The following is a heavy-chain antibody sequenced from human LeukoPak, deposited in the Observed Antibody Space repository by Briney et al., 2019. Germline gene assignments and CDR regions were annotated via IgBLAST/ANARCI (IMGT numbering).Heavy chain of an antibody. CDR2: INPNSGGT. CDR3: ARGGCRGGSSVQGKRFDY. CDR1: GYTFTGYY. J-gene: IGHJ4*02. V-gene: IGHV1-2*02. Sequence: ASVKVSCKASGYTFTGYYMHWVRQAPGQGLEWMGWINPNSGGTNYAQKFQGRVTMTRDTSISTAYMELSRLSSDDTAVYYFARGGCRGGSSVQGKRFDYWGQGTLVTVSS. D-gene: IGHD2-15*01.